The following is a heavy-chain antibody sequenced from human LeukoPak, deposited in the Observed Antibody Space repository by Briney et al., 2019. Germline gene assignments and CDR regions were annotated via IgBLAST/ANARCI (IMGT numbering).Heavy chain of an antibody. J-gene: IGHJ4*02. CDR1: GFTFSSYW. CDR3: ARARSIAARPGTHFDY. V-gene: IGHV3-7*01. CDR2: IKQDGSEK. D-gene: IGHD6-6*01. Sequence: PGGSLRLSCVASGFTFSSYWMSWVRQAPGKGLEWVANIKQDGSEKYYVDSVKGRFTISRDNAKNSLYLQMNSLRAEDTAVYYCARARSIAARPGTHFDYWGQGTLVTVSS.